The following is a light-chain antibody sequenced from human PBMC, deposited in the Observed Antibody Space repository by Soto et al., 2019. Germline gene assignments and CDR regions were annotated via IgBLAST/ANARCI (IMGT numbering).Light chain of an antibody. CDR2: VAS. J-gene: IGKJ1*01. CDR3: HQYGLAPCT. Sequence: EIVLTQSPGTLSLSPGERATLSCRASQSVIYLAWYQQKPGHAPRLLFYVASNTASGIPGRFSSSGSGTDFTLTISRMEDEDSADYYCHQYGLAPCTFGQGTKVEIK. V-gene: IGKV3-20*01. CDR1: QSVIY.